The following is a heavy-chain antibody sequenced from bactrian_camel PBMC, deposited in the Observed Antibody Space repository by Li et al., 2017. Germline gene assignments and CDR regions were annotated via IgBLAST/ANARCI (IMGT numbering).Heavy chain of an antibody. D-gene: IGHD8*01. CDR1: EPTFSRRC. J-gene: IGHJ4*01. V-gene: IGHV3S1*01. CDR3: ARGWTEGA. CDR2: ITTSSGST. Sequence: HVQLVESGGGSVQAGGSLRLSCASSEPTFSRRCMGWFRQAPGKEREGVAQITTSSGSTSYADSVKGRFTISQDNAKNTLYLQLNNLKHEDTAMYYCARGWTEGARGQGTQVTVS.